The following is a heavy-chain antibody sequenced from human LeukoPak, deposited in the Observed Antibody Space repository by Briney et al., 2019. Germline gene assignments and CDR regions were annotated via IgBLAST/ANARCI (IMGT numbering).Heavy chain of an antibody. J-gene: IGHJ5*02. D-gene: IGHD1-26*01. CDR1: GDSVSSSNYY. CDR3: ARRRGEWDVNWFDP. Sequence: SETLSLTCTVFGDSVSSSNYYWAWFRQPPGKGLDWIGSLYYDGRTYYSPSLESRVTVSVDTSKNQFALKLTSVTAADTAVYYCARRRGEWDVNWFDPWGPGTLVTVSS. CDR2: LYYDGRT. V-gene: IGHV4-39*01.